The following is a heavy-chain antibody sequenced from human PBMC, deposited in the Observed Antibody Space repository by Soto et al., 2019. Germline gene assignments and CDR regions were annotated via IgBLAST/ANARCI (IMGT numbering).Heavy chain of an antibody. Sequence: SETLSLTCAVYGGSFSGYYWSWIRQPPGKGLEWIGEINHSGSTNYNPSLKSRVTISVDTSKNQFSLKMSSVTAADTAVYYCARGHILTGYYTGSPYYGMDVWGQGTTVTVSS. CDR2: INHSGST. CDR3: ARGHILTGYYTGSPYYGMDV. CDR1: GGSFSGYY. J-gene: IGHJ6*02. D-gene: IGHD3-9*01. V-gene: IGHV4-34*01.